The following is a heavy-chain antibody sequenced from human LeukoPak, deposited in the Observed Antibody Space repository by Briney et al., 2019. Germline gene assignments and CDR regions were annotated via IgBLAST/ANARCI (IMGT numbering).Heavy chain of an antibody. J-gene: IGHJ4*02. D-gene: IGHD2-21*02. V-gene: IGHV1-3*01. CDR1: GYTFTSYA. Sequence: GASVKVSCKASGYTFTSYAIHWVRQAPGQRLEWMGWINAGNGNTKYSQKFQDRVTITRDTSASTAYMELSSLRSEDTAVYYCARDIVVVTAMLYFDYWGQGTLVTVSS. CDR2: INAGNGNT. CDR3: ARDIVVVTAMLYFDY.